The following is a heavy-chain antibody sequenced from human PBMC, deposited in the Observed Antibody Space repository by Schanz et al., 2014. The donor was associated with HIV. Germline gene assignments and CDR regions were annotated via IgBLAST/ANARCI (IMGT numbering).Heavy chain of an antibody. V-gene: IGHV3-21*04. CDR3: AKGQRGMVRGDIDH. D-gene: IGHD3-10*01. CDR2: ISSGSTYI. J-gene: IGHJ4*02. CDR1: GLTFSGYS. Sequence: EVQLVESGGGLVKPGESLRLSCAGSGLTFSGYSMNWVRQAPGKGLEWVSSISSGSTYIFYADSVKGRFTISRDNANNSLYLQMNSLRAEDTAVYYCAKGQRGMVRGDIDHWGQGTLVTVSS.